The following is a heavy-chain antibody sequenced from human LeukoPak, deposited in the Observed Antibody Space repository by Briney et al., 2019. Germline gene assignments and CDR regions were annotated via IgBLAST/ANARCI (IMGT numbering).Heavy chain of an antibody. J-gene: IGHJ6*02. V-gene: IGHV1-69*13. D-gene: IGHD1-26*01. CDR1: GGTFSGYA. Sequence: SVKVSCKASGGTFSGYAISWVRQAPGQGLEWMGGIIPIFGTANYAQKFQGRVTITADESTSTAYMELSSLRSEDTAVYYCARDLIVGATEPNYYYYYGMDVWGQGTTVTVSS. CDR3: ARDLIVGATEPNYYYYYGMDV. CDR2: IIPIFGTA.